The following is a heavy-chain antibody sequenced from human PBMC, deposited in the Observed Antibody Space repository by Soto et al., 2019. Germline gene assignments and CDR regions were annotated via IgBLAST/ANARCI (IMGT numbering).Heavy chain of an antibody. CDR1: GYTLTELS. D-gene: IGHD6-19*01. CDR3: ATSIGMGIAVAGTDPAWFDP. J-gene: IGHJ5*02. CDR2: FDPEDGET. Sequence: GASVKVSCKVSGYTLTELSMHWVRQAPGKGLEWMGGFDPEDGETIYAQKFQGRVTMTEDTSTDTAYMELSSLRSEDTAVYYCATSIGMGIAVAGTDPAWFDPWGQGTLVTVSS. V-gene: IGHV1-24*01.